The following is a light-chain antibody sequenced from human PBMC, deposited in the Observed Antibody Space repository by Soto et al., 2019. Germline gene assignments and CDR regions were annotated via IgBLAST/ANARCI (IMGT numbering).Light chain of an antibody. Sequence: QSALTQPASVSGSPGQSISISCTGTSSDVGAYNYVSWYQQHPGKAPKLMIYEVTNRPSGASNRFSGSKSGNTASLTISGLQAEDEADYYCTSYTPSSPRVFGGGTKLTVL. CDR1: SSDVGAYNY. V-gene: IGLV2-14*01. J-gene: IGLJ3*02. CDR2: EVT. CDR3: TSYTPSSPRV.